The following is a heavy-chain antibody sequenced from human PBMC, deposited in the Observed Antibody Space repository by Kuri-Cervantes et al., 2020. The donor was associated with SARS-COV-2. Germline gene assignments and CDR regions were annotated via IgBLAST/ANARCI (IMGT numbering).Heavy chain of an antibody. CDR3: ARDVCGSYYFPWFDP. J-gene: IGHJ5*02. V-gene: IGHV4-34*01. D-gene: IGHD1-26*01. Sequence: SETLSLTCAVYGGSFSGYYWCWIRQPPGKRLEWSGEINHSGSTNYNPSLKSRVPISVDTSKNQFSLKLSSVTAADTAVYYCARDVCGSYYFPWFDPWGQGTLVTVSS. CDR1: GGSFSGYY. CDR2: INHSGST.